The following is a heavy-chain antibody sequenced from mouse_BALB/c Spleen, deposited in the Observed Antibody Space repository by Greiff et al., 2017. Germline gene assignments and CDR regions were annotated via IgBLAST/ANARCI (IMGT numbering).Heavy chain of an antibody. V-gene: IGHV1-39*01. CDR3: ARGVVEGGNYAMDY. CDR2: IDPYYGGT. Sequence: VHVKQSGPELEKPGASVKISCKASGYSFTGYNMNWVKQSNGKSLEWIGNIDPYYGGTSYNQKFKGKATLTVDKSSSTAYMQLKSLTSEDSAVYYCARGVVEGGNYAMDYWGQGTSVTVSS. CDR1: GYSFTGYN. J-gene: IGHJ4*01. D-gene: IGHD1-1*01.